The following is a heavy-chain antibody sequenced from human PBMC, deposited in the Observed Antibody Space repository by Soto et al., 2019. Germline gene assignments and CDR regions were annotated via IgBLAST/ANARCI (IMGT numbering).Heavy chain of an antibody. Sequence: GASLKISCAASGFTFSSHAMHWVRQAPGKGLEWVAIISYDGSTIFYGDSVKGRFTISRDNSKNTLYLHMSSLRPDDTAVYFCARHVASTVTTSDWFDPWGQGTLVTVSS. CDR1: GFTFSSHA. D-gene: IGHD4-4*01. CDR2: ISYDGSTI. J-gene: IGHJ5*02. V-gene: IGHV3-30-3*01. CDR3: ARHVASTVTTSDWFDP.